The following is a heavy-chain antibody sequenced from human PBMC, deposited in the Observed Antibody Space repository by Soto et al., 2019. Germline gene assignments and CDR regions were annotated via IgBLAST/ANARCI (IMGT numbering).Heavy chain of an antibody. Sequence: ASVKVSCKSSGYTFTSYDINCVRQATGQGLEWMGWMNPNSGNTGYAQKFQGRVTMTRNTSISTAYMELSSLRSEDTAVYYCARGLTTYCSGGSCYSDDAFDIWGQGTMVTVSS. J-gene: IGHJ3*02. CDR1: GYTFTSYD. D-gene: IGHD2-15*01. CDR3: ARGLTTYCSGGSCYSDDAFDI. V-gene: IGHV1-8*01. CDR2: MNPNSGNT.